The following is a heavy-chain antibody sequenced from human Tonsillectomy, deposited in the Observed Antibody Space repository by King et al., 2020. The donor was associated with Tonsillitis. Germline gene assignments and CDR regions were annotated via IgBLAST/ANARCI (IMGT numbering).Heavy chain of an antibody. J-gene: IGHJ6*02. CDR2: IKQDGSEK. CDR3: AKHIILVVVAATSLYYYSYGMDV. D-gene: IGHD2-15*01. CDR1: GFTFSSYW. Sequence: VQLVESGGGLVQPGGSLRLSCAASGFTFSSYWMSWVRQAPGKGLEWVANIKQDGSEKYYVDSVKGRFTISRDNAKNSLYLQMNSLRAEDTAVYYCAKHIILVVVAATSLYYYSYGMDVWGQGTTVTVSS. V-gene: IGHV3-7*01.